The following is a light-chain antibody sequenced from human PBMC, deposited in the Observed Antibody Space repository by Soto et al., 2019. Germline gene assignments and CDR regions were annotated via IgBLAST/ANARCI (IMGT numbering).Light chain of an antibody. Sequence: EIVMTQSAATLSWSPGERATLSFMASQSVNSNLAWYQQKPGQAPRLLIYGASTRATGIPARFSGSGSGTEFTLIISSLQSEDFAVYYCQQYNSWLWTFGQGTKVDIK. J-gene: IGKJ1*01. CDR3: QQYNSWLWT. CDR2: GAS. CDR1: QSVNSN. V-gene: IGKV3-15*01.